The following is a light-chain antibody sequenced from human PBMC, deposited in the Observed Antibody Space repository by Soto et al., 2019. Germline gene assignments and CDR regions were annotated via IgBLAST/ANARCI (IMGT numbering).Light chain of an antibody. CDR1: QSVSSN. CDR3: QQYNNWPTPYT. CDR2: GAS. Sequence: EIVMTQSPATLSVSPGERATLSCRASQSVSSNLAWYQQKPGQAPRLLIYGASTRATGIPARFSGSGSGTEFTLTISSLQSEDFAVYYCQQYNNWPTPYTFGPGTKLEIK. V-gene: IGKV3-15*01. J-gene: IGKJ2*01.